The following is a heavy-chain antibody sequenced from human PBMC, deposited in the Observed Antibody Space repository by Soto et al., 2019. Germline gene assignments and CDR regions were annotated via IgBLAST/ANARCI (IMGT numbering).Heavy chain of an antibody. V-gene: IGHV3-30*18. CDR2: ISYDGSNK. Sequence: QVQLVESGGGVVQPGRSLRLSCAASGFTFSSYGMHWVRQAPGKGLEWVAVISYDGSNKYYADSVKGRFTISRDNSKNTLYLQMNSLRAEDTAVYYCAKDPGVAGLSGFDPWGQGTLVTVSS. CDR1: GFTFSSYG. J-gene: IGHJ5*02. D-gene: IGHD6-19*01. CDR3: AKDPGVAGLSGFDP.